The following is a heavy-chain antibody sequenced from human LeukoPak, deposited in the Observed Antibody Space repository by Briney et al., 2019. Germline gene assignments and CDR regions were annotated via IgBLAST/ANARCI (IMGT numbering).Heavy chain of an antibody. V-gene: IGHV3-20*04. CDR1: GFTFDDYG. J-gene: IGHJ3*02. D-gene: IGHD3-16*01. Sequence: GGSLRLSCVASGFTFDDYGMSWVRQAPGKGLEWVSAINWNGGRTGYADSVKGRFTTSRDNAKNSLYLQMSSLRAEDTALYYCAILGGVDAFDIWGQGTMVTVSS. CDR3: AILGGVDAFDI. CDR2: INWNGGRT.